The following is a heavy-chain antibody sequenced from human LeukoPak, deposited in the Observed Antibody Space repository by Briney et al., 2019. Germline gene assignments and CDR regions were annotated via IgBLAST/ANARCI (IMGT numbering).Heavy chain of an antibody. V-gene: IGHV3-23*01. CDR2: SSGSGDDT. CDR1: GFAFRNYA. J-gene: IGHJ1*01. Sequence: PGGSLRLSCAASGFAFRNYAMGWVRQAPGKGLEWVSTSSGSGDDTYYADSVKGRFTISRDNSKNTLYLQMSGLRAEDTAVYYCANFRGNPTRGTQDGGQGPLVTVS. CDR3: ANFRGNPTRGTQD. D-gene: IGHD4-17*01.